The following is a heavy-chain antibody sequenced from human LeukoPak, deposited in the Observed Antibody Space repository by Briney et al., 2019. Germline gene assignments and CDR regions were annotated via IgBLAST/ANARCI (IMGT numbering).Heavy chain of an antibody. D-gene: IGHD1-26*01. CDR1: GGSISSYY. V-gene: IGHV4-59*01. CDR2: IYYSGST. CDR3: ASQWGVGPWGYFDY. J-gene: IGHJ4*02. Sequence: SETLSLTCTVSGGSISSYYWSWIRQPPGKGLEWIGYIYYSGSTNYNPSLKSRVTISVDTSKNQFSLKLSSVTAADTAVYYCASQWGVGPWGYFDYWGQGTLVTVSS.